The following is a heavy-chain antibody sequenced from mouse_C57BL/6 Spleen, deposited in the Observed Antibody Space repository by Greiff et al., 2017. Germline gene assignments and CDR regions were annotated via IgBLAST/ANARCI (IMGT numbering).Heavy chain of an antibody. CDR3: ARERSNYGFAY. Sequence: VQLQQSGAELVKPGASVKLSCTASGFNIKDYYMHWVKQRTEQGLEWIGRIDPEDGETQYAPKFQGKATITADTSSNTAYLQLSSLTSEDTAVYYCARERSNYGFAYWGQGTLVTVSA. V-gene: IGHV14-2*01. CDR2: IDPEDGET. CDR1: GFNIKDYY. D-gene: IGHD2-5*01. J-gene: IGHJ3*01.